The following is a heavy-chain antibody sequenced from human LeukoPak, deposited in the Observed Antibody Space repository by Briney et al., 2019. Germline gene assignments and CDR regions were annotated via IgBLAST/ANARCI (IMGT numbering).Heavy chain of an antibody. D-gene: IGHD2-2*01. V-gene: IGHV3-48*04. CDR2: VSSSGGTI. J-gene: IGHJ6*03. Sequence: SGGSLRLSCAASGFTFSTYTMNWVRKAPGKGLEWVSYVSSSGGTIYYADSVKGRFTISRDNAKNSLYLQMNSLRAEDTAVYYCARVGTTNYYFYYMDVWGKGTTVTVSS. CDR1: GFTFSTYT. CDR3: ARVGTTNYYFYYMDV.